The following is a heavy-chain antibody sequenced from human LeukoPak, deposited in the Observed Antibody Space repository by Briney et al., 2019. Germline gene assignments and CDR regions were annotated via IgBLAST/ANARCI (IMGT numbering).Heavy chain of an antibody. V-gene: IGHV4-59*02. CDR2: GHHSESS. D-gene: IGHD2-8*02. J-gene: IGHJ4*02. Sequence: SETLSLTGSVAGDSVTSTYGSWVRQAPGKGLEWIAYGHHSESSNYNPSFRSRVIIPVDTSRNQFSLRLSSVTAADTAIYYCARESAGSLHDSTAAFHYWGQGILVIVSS. CDR1: GDSVTSTY. CDR3: ARESAGSLHDSTAAFHY.